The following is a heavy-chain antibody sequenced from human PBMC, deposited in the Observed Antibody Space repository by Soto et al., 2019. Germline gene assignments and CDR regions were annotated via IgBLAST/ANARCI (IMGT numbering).Heavy chain of an antibody. Sequence: QVQLVESGGGVVQPGRSLRLSCAASGYTFSSYAMHWVRQAPGKGLEWVAVISYDGSNKYYADSVKGRFTISRDNSKNTLYLQMNSLRAEDTALYYCARDPDVTGRYYFDYWGQGTLVTVSS. D-gene: IGHD1-20*01. V-gene: IGHV3-30-3*01. CDR2: ISYDGSNK. CDR1: GYTFSSYA. J-gene: IGHJ4*02. CDR3: ARDPDVTGRYYFDY.